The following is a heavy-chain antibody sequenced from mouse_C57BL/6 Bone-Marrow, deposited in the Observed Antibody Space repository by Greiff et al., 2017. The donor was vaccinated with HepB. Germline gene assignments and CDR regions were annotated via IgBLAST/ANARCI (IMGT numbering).Heavy chain of an antibody. CDR3: ADGYDPLAMDY. CDR2: INPSSGYT. V-gene: IGHV1-7*01. CDR1: GYTFTSYW. J-gene: IGHJ4*01. D-gene: IGHD2-2*01. Sequence: QVQLKQSGAELAKPGASVKLSCKASGYTFTSYWMHWVKQRPGQGLEWIGYINPSSGYTKYNQKFKDKATLTADKSSSTAYMQRSSLTYEDSAVYYCADGYDPLAMDYWGQGTSVTVSS.